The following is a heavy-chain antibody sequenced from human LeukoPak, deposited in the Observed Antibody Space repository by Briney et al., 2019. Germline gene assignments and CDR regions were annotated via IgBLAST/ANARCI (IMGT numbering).Heavy chain of an antibody. D-gene: IGHD3-9*01. CDR1: GFMFNDFW. Sequence: PGGSLRLSCGASGFMFNDFWMSWVRQVPGKGLEWVANINEDGSETDYVDSVKGRFTISRDNAQNSVYLEMDSLRGDDTGVYFCAKRNTFWLFENWGQGALVTVSS. CDR3: AKRNTFWLFEN. V-gene: IGHV3-7*01. CDR2: INEDGSET. J-gene: IGHJ4*02.